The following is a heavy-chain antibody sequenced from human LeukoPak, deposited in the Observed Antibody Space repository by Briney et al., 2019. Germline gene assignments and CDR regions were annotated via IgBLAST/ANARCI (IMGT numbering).Heavy chain of an antibody. J-gene: IGHJ3*02. Sequence: GGSLRLSCAASGFTFSSYWMTWVRQAPGKGLEWVANIGEDGSEKYYVDSVKGRFTISRDNAKNSLYLQVNSLRAEDTAVYYCARGGVGSFDIWGQGTMVTVSS. CDR3: ARGGVGSFDI. D-gene: IGHD2-8*02. V-gene: IGHV3-7*04. CDR1: GFTFSSYW. CDR2: IGEDGSEK.